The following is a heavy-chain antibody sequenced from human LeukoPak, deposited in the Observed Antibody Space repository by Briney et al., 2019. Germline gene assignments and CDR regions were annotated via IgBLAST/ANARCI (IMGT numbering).Heavy chain of an antibody. V-gene: IGHV4-34*01. CDR2: INHSGST. CDR3: ARRGPPFDY. Sequence: PGGSLRLSCAASGFIFSSYGMSWVRQAPGKGLEWIGEINHSGSTNYNPSLKSRVTISVDTSKNQFSLKLSSVTAADTAVYYCARRGPPFDYWGQGTLVTVSS. D-gene: IGHD3-10*01. CDR1: GFIFSSYG. J-gene: IGHJ4*02.